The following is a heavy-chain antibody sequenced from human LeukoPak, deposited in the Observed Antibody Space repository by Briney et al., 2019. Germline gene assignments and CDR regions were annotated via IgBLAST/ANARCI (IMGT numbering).Heavy chain of an antibody. CDR2: IYSGGST. V-gene: IGHV3-53*01. CDR1: GFTVSSNY. Sequence: PGGSLRLSCAASGFTVSSNYMSWVRQAPGKGLEWVSVIYSGGSTPYADSVKGRFTISRDNSKNTLYLQMNSLRAEDTAVYYCASYYDSSGNAFDIWGQGTMVTVSS. CDR3: ASYYDSSGNAFDI. D-gene: IGHD3-22*01. J-gene: IGHJ3*02.